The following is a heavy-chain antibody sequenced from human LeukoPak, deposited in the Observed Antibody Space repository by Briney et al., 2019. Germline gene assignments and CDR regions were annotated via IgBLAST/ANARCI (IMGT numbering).Heavy chain of an antibody. CDR2: ISSSSSTI. CDR3: ARDLRYYGSGRYYNVLDY. V-gene: IGHV3-48*01. CDR1: GFTFSSYN. Sequence: GGSLRLSCAASGFTFSSYNMNWVRQTPGKGLEWVSYISSSSSTIYYADSLKGRFTISRDNAKNSLYLQMNSLRAEDTAVYYCARDLRYYGSGRYYNVLDYWGQGTLVAVSS. D-gene: IGHD3-10*01. J-gene: IGHJ4*02.